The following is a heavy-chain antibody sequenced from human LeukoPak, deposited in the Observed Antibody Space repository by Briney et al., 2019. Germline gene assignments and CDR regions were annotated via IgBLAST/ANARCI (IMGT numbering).Heavy chain of an antibody. CDR2: IIPIFGIA. D-gene: IGHD2-21*02. CDR3: ARRYCCGDYYSPVYCMHV. Sequence: SVTVSCTASGCTFSSYGISWVRQAPGQRLEWMGRIIPIFGIANYAQKFQGRVTLNADKSTSRAYMELGRPRSEDTARYYRARRYCCGDYYSPVYCMHVWGHGDTLTVSS. CDR1: GCTFSSYG. J-gene: IGHJ6*02. V-gene: IGHV1-69*04.